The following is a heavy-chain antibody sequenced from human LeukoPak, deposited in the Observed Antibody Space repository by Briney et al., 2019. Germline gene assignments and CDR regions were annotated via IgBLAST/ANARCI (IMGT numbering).Heavy chain of an antibody. Sequence: TTGGSLRLSCAVSRPDFTIAWMSWVRQAPGKGLEWVGRITTVGGTTDYAAPVKGRFTISRDDAENTLYLQMNSLNTEDTAVYYCTTGIGTIDFWGQGTLVTVSS. CDR3: TTGIGTIDF. J-gene: IGHJ4*02. CDR1: RPDFTIAW. D-gene: IGHD3-9*01. CDR2: ITTVGGTT. V-gene: IGHV3-15*01.